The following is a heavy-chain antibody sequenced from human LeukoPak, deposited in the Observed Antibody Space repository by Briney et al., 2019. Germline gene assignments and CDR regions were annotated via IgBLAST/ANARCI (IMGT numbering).Heavy chain of an antibody. D-gene: IGHD3-16*01. CDR3: TTDVGRDYVWGSYEAFDI. J-gene: IGHJ3*02. CDR2: IKSKTDGGTT. V-gene: IGHV3-15*01. Sequence: GGSLRLSCAASGFTFSNAWMSWVRQAPGKGLEWVGRIKSKTDGGTTDYAAPVKGRFTISRDDSKNTLYLQMNSLKTEDTAVYYCTTDVGRDYVWGSYEAFDIWGQGTMVTVSS. CDR1: GFTFSNAW.